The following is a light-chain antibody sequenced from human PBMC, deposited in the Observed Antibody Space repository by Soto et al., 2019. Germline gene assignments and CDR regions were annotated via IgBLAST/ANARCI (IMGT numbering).Light chain of an antibody. J-gene: IGKJ1*01. Sequence: DIQMTQSPSTLSASGGDRVTITCRASQSIDNWLAWYQQKPGKAPKLLIYKASSLESGVPSRFSGSGSGTEFTLTISSLQPDDFATYYCQQYNSLLWTFGQGTKVDTK. CDR1: QSIDNW. CDR3: QQYNSLLWT. CDR2: KAS. V-gene: IGKV1-5*03.